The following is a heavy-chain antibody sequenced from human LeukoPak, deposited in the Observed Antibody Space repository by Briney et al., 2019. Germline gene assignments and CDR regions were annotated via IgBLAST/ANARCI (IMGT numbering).Heavy chain of an antibody. V-gene: IGHV3-66*01. CDR3: ARDWGAYYHFFDY. CDR1: GFTASSTS. J-gene: IGHJ4*02. CDR2: IRGDTST. D-gene: IGHD3-22*01. Sequence: GGSLRLSCAASGFTASSTSIIWVRQAPGKGLECVSYIRGDTSTEYAEYVRGRFTISRDDAKNTVYLQMNSLRAEDTAVYYCARDWGAYYHFFDYWGQGTLVTVSS.